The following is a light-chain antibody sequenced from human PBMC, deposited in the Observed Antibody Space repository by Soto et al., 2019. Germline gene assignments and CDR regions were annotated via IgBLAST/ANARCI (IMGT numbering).Light chain of an antibody. J-gene: IGKJ5*01. CDR1: QGISSY. CDR2: AAS. CDR3: QQYYSYPHT. V-gene: IGKV1-8*01. Sequence: IQITHSPSSLSSSAGDRVTITFRASQGISSYLAWYQQKPGKAPKLLIYAASTLQSGVPSRFSGSGSGTDFTLTISCLQSEDFATYYCQQYYSYPHTFGQGTRLEIK.